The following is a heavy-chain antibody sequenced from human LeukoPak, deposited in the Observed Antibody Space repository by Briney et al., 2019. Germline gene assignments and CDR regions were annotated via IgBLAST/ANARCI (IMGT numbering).Heavy chain of an antibody. CDR2: ISSSSSYI. CDR1: GFTFSSYS. V-gene: IGHV3-21*01. CDR3: ARDLSGVTGYTYGRGIDY. D-gene: IGHD5-18*01. J-gene: IGHJ4*02. Sequence: GGTLRLSCAASGFTFSSYSMNWVRQAPGKGLEWVSSISSSSSYIYYADSVKGRITISRDNAKTSLYLQMNSLRAEDTAVYYCARDLSGVTGYTYGRGIDYWGQGTLVTVSS.